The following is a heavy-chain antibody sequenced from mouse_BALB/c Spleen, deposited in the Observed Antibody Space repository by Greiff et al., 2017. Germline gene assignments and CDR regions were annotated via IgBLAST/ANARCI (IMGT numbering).Heavy chain of an antibody. D-gene: IGHD2-4*01. V-gene: IGHV1S126*01. CDR1: GYSFTSYW. CDR2: IDPSDSET. Sequence: QVQLQQSGPQLVRPGASVKISCKASGYSFTSYWMHWVKQRPGQGLEWIGMIDPSDSETRLNQKFKDKATLTVDKSSSTAYMQLSSPTSEDSAVYYGARSTTMIKGDYEAMDYWGQGTAVTVSA. J-gene: IGHJ4*01. CDR3: ARSTTMIKGDYEAMDY.